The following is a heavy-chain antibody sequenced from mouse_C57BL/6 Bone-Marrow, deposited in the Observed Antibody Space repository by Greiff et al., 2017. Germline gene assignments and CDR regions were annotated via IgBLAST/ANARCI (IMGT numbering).Heavy chain of an antibody. J-gene: IGHJ1*03. V-gene: IGHV1-50*01. CDR3: ARDDSWYFDV. CDR2: IDPSDSYT. D-gene: IGHD2-4*01. Sequence: QVQLQQPGAELVKPGASVKLSCKASGYAFTSYWMQWVKQRPGQGLEWIGEIDPSDSYTNYNRKFKGKATLTVDTSSSTAYMQLSSLTAEDSAVYYCARDDSWYFDVWGTGTTVTVSS. CDR1: GYAFTSYW.